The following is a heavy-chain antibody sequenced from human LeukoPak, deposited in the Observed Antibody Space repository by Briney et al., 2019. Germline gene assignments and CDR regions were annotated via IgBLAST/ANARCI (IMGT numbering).Heavy chain of an antibody. CDR1: GFTFDDYA. V-gene: IGHV3-9*01. D-gene: IGHD6-13*01. CDR3: AKGDIAAAGTFDY. J-gene: IGHJ4*02. Sequence: GGSLRLSCAASGFTFDDYAMHWVRQAPGKGLEWVSGISWNSGSIGYADSVKGRFTISRDNAKNSLYLQMNSLRAEDTALYYCAKGDIAAAGTFDYWGQGTLVTVSS. CDR2: ISWNSGSI.